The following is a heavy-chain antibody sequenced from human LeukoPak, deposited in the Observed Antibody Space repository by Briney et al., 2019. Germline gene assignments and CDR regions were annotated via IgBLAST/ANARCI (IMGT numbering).Heavy chain of an antibody. CDR1: GGTFSSYA. V-gene: IGHV1-69*13. Sequence: SVKVSCKASGGTFSSYAISWVRQAPRQGLEWMGGIIPIFGTANYAQKFQGRVTITADESTSTAYMELSSLRSEDTAVYYCARASYYDFWIGWFDPWGQGTLVTVSS. CDR2: IIPIFGTA. J-gene: IGHJ5*02. D-gene: IGHD3-3*01. CDR3: ARASYYDFWIGWFDP.